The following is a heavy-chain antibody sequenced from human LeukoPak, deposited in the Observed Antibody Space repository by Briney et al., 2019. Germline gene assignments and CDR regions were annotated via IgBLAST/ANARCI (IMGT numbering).Heavy chain of an antibody. V-gene: IGHV3-11*04. CDR3: ARDGLAIFQRVGPLYYFDY. D-gene: IGHD3-3*01. J-gene: IGHJ4*02. CDR1: GFTFSDYY. CDR2: ISSSGSTI. Sequence: GGSLRLSCAASGFTFSDYYMSWIRQAPGKGLEWVSYISSSGSTIYYADSVKGRFTISRDNAKNSLYLQMNSLRAEDTAVYYCARDGLAIFQRVGPLYYFDYWGQGTLVTVSS.